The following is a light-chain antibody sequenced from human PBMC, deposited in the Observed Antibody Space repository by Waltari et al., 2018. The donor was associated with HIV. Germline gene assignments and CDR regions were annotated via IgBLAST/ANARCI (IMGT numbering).Light chain of an antibody. Sequence: QSVLTQPPSVSGAPGQRVTISCTGSSSHIGAGYDVHWYQQLPGTAPKLLIYGTSNRPSGVPDRCSGSKSGTSASLAITVLQAEDEADDYCQSYDSSLSGSWVFGGGTKLTVL. J-gene: IGLJ3*02. V-gene: IGLV1-40*01. CDR3: QSYDSSLSGSWV. CDR2: GTS. CDR1: SSHIGAGYD.